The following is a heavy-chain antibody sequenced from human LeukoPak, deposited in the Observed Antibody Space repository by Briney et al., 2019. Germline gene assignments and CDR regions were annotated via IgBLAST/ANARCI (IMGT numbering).Heavy chain of an antibody. J-gene: IGHJ3*02. CDR2: INPNSGGT. Sequence: GASVKVSCKASGYTFTGYYMHWVRQAPGQGLEWMGWINPNSGGTNYAQKFQGRVTITRDTSISTAYMELSRLRSDDTAVYYCARVSSAVDDAFDIWGQGTMVTVSS. CDR3: ARVSSAVDDAFDI. CDR1: GYTFTGYY. D-gene: IGHD5-24*01. V-gene: IGHV1-2*02.